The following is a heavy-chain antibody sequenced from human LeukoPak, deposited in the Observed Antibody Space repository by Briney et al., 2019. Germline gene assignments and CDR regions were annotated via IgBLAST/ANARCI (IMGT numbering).Heavy chain of an antibody. J-gene: IGHJ4*02. D-gene: IGHD3-22*01. V-gene: IGHV3-48*03. CDR3: ARRPGGYDSSGYSDY. Sequence: GSLRLSCAASGFTFSSYEMNWVRQAPGKGLEWVSYISGSGSTIYYADSVKGRFTISRDNAKNSLYLQMNSLRVEDTAVYYCARRPGGYDSSGYSDYWGQGTLVTVSS. CDR1: GFTFSSYE. CDR2: ISGSGSTI.